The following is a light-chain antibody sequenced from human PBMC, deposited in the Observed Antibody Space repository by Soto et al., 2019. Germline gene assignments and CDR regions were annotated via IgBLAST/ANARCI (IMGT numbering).Light chain of an antibody. J-gene: IGKJ4*01. V-gene: IGKV3-15*01. Sequence: EIVMTQSPATLSVSPGERATLSCRASQSVSRNLAWYQQKPGQPPRLLIYDASTRATGVPARFGGSGSGTEFTLTISGLQSEDFATYYCQQYTNFPLTFGGGTTVEIK. CDR2: DAS. CDR1: QSVSRN. CDR3: QQYTNFPLT.